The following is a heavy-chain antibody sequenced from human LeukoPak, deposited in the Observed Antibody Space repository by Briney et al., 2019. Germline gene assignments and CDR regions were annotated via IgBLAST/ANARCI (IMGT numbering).Heavy chain of an antibody. J-gene: IGHJ4*02. D-gene: IGHD4-17*01. CDR1: GFTFSSYG. V-gene: IGHV3-30*18. CDR2: ISYDGSNK. Sequence: PGGSLRLSCAASGFTFSSYGMHWVRQAPGKGLEWVAVISYDGSNKYYADSVKGRFTISRDNSKNTLYLQMNSLRAEDTAVYYCAKDLPYGLEGYFDYWGQGTLVTVSS. CDR3: AKDLPYGLEGYFDY.